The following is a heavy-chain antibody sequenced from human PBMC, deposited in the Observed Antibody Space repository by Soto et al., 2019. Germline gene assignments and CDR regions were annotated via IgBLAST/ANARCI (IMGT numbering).Heavy chain of an antibody. D-gene: IGHD6-13*01. Sequence: QVQLVESGGGVVQPGRSLRLSCAASGFTFSSNGMHWVRQAPGKGLEWVAVISYDGSNKYYADSVKGRFTISRDNCKNTLYLQMNSLRAEDTAVYYCAKVGIAAAGGWFDPWGQGTLVTVSS. CDR1: GFTFSSNG. CDR3: AKVGIAAAGGWFDP. J-gene: IGHJ5*02. CDR2: ISYDGSNK. V-gene: IGHV3-30*18.